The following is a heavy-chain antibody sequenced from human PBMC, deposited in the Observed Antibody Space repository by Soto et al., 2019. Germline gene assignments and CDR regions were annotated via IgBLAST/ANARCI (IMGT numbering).Heavy chain of an antibody. J-gene: IGHJ6*02. V-gene: IGHV3-49*04. Sequence: GGSLRLSCTASGFTFGDYAMSWVRQAPGKGLEWVGFIRSKAYGGTTEYAASVKGRFTISRDDSKSIAYLQMNSLRAEDTAVYYCARGPTGYSYYYYGMDVWGQGTTVTVSS. CDR2: IRSKAYGGTT. CDR1: GFTFGDYA. D-gene: IGHD1-1*01. CDR3: ARGPTGYSYYYYGMDV.